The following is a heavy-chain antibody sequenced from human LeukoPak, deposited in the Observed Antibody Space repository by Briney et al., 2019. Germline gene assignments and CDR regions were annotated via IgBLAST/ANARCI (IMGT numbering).Heavy chain of an antibody. V-gene: IGHV4-39*01. CDR2: IFYTGDT. CDR3: ARRLGLGYCSSTSCPQSAFDI. J-gene: IGHJ3*02. CDR1: GDSVSSSTYY. D-gene: IGHD2-2*01. Sequence: SETLSLTCSVSGDSVSSSTYYWGWIRQPPGKGLEYIATIFYTGDTYYNPSLKSRVTISIDTSKDQFSLKLSSVTAADTAVYYCARRLGLGYCSSTSCPQSAFDIWGQGTMVTVSS.